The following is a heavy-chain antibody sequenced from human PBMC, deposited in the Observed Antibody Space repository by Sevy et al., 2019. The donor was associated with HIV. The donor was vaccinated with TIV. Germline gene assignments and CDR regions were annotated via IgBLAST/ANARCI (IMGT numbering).Heavy chain of an antibody. Sequence: SETLSLTCTVSGGSITSLCWNWIRQPPGKGLEWIANIYYNGHINYNPSLKSRVTLSLDTSKNQFSLRLSSVTAADTAMYYCAGENAWGRGYSWGQGPLVTVSS. J-gene: IGHJ4*02. CDR2: IYYNGHI. CDR3: AGENAWGRGYS. D-gene: IGHD1-26*01. V-gene: IGHV4-59*08. CDR1: GGSITSLC.